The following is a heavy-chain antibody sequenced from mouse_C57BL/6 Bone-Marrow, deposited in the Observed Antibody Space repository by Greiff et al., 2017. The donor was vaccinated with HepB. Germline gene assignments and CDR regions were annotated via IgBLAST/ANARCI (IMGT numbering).Heavy chain of an antibody. CDR3: TTSYGNYEAY. Sequence: VQLQQSGAELVRPGASVKLSCTASGFNIKDDYMHWVKQRPEQGLEWIGWIDPENGDTEYASKFQGKATITADTSSNTAYLPLSSLTSEDTAVYYCTTSYGNYEAYWGQGTLVTVSA. D-gene: IGHD2-10*02. CDR1: GFNIKDDY. CDR2: IDPENGDT. V-gene: IGHV14-4*01. J-gene: IGHJ3*01.